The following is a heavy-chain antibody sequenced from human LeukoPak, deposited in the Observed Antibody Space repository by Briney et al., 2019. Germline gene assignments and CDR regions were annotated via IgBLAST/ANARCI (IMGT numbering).Heavy chain of an antibody. CDR1: GFAFSSYA. D-gene: IGHD3-10*01. J-gene: IGHJ6*03. V-gene: IGHV3-23*01. Sequence: PGGSLRLSCAASGFAFSSYAMSWVRQAPGKGLEWVSGISGSGGSTYYADSVKGRFTISRDNSNNTLYLQMNSLRAEDTAVYYXXXXXLTWFVXDXXYXDVWGKXTTVXVSS. CDR2: ISGSGGST. CDR3: XXXXLTWFVXDXXYXDV.